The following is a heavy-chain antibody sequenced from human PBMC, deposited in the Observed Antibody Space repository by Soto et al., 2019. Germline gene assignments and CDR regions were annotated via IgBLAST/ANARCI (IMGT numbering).Heavy chain of an antibody. Sequence: SETLSLTCTVSGDSITSYNWNWLRQPPGKALEWIGYVYSSGSTNYNPSLKSRVTISVDTSRIQFSLKVNSVTAADTAMYYCARRAVVAVTGSLDNWLDPWGQGILVTVS. CDR2: VYSSGST. J-gene: IGHJ5*02. CDR3: ARRAVVAVTGSLDNWLDP. V-gene: IGHV4-59*01. CDR1: GDSITSYN. D-gene: IGHD2-21*01.